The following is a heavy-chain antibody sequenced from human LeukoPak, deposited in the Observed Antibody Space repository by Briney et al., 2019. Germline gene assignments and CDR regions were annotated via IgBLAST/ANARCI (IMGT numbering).Heavy chain of an antibody. Sequence: PGGSLRLSCAVSGFTFSNYAMSWVRQAPGKGPEWISSISDDGTVTLYADSVKGRFTISRDTPRNTLYLQVNSLRVEDTAVYYCVRGASRSWFAYWGQGTRVTVSS. CDR3: VRGASRSWFAY. CDR1: GFTFSNYA. J-gene: IGHJ4*02. V-gene: IGHV3-23*01. D-gene: IGHD2-2*01. CDR2: ISDDGTVT.